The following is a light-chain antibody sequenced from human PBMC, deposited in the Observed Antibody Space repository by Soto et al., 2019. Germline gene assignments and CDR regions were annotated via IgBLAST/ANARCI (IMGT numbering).Light chain of an antibody. V-gene: IGKV3-15*01. CDR1: QSVSSY. CDR2: GAS. Sequence: EIVMTQSPATLSVSPGERATLSCRASQSVSSYLAWYQQKPGQVPRLLIYGASNRATGVSARFSGSGSGTEFTLTISSLQSEDFAVYYCQQYHYWWTLGQGTKVDIK. CDR3: QQYHYWWT. J-gene: IGKJ1*01.